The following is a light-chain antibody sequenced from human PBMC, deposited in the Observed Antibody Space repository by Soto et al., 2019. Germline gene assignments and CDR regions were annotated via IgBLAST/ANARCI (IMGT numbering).Light chain of an antibody. CDR3: QQYGNSPLT. Sequence: EIVLTQSPGTLSLSPGERATLSCRASQSVTSSYLAWYQQKPGQAPRLLIYGASSRATGIPDRFSGSGSGTDFTLTISRLEPEDFAVYYCQQYGNSPLTFGGGHKVEIK. V-gene: IGKV3-20*01. CDR2: GAS. CDR1: QSVTSSY. J-gene: IGKJ4*02.